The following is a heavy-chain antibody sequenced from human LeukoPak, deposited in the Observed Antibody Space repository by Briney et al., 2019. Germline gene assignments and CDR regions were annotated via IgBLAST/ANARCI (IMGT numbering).Heavy chain of an antibody. CDR1: GYTFTSYD. Sequence: ASVKVPCKASGYTFTSYDINWVRQATGQGLEWMGWMNPNSGNTGYAQKFQGRITMTRNTSISTAYMELSSLRSEDTAVYYCARGSTMVRGVILGYWGQGTLVTVSS. D-gene: IGHD3-10*01. CDR2: MNPNSGNT. CDR3: ARGSTMVRGVILGY. J-gene: IGHJ4*02. V-gene: IGHV1-8*01.